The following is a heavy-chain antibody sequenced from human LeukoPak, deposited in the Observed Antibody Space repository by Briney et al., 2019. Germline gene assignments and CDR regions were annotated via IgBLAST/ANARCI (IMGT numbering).Heavy chain of an antibody. CDR3: AREKGASLFDY. Sequence: GGSLRLSCAASGFTFSSYAMHWVRQAPGKGLEWVAVISYDGSNKYYADSVKGRFTISRDNSKNTLYLQMNSLRAEVTAVYYCAREKGASLFDYWGQGTLVTVSS. CDR1: GFTFSSYA. CDR2: ISYDGSNK. D-gene: IGHD5-12*01. V-gene: IGHV3-30*04. J-gene: IGHJ4*02.